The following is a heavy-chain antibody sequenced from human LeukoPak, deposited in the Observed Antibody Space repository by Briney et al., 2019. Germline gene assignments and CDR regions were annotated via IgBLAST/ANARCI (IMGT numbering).Heavy chain of an antibody. D-gene: IGHD3-3*01. J-gene: IGHJ4*02. CDR2: INPNSGGT. Sequence: ASVKVSCKASGYTFNNYGISWVRQAPGQGLEWMGWINPNSGGTNYAQKFQGRVTMTRDTSISTAYMELSRLRSDDTAVYYCARAVAPITIWKYYFDYWGQGTLVIVSS. CDR3: ARAVAPITIWKYYFDY. CDR1: GYTFNNYG. V-gene: IGHV1-2*02.